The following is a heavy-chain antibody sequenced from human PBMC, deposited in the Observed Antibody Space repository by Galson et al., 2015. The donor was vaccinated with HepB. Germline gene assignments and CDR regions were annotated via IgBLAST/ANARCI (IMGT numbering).Heavy chain of an antibody. V-gene: IGHV1-24*01. CDR2: FDPEDGET. D-gene: IGHD5-12*01. CDR1: GYTLTELS. Sequence: SVKVSCKVSGYTLTELSMHWVRQAPGKGLEWMGGFDPEDGETIYAQKFQGRVTMTEDTSTDTAYMELSSLRSEDTAVYYCATDYAGGRWLRSGGGIDYWGQGTLVTVSS. CDR3: ATDYAGGRWLRSGGGIDY. J-gene: IGHJ4*02.